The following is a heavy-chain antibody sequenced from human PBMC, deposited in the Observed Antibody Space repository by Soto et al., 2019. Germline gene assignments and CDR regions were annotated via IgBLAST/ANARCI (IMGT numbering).Heavy chain of an antibody. CDR3: TTDSSGTTY. CDR2: LTGTTGNI. CDR1: GFTFRRFT. Sequence: PGGSLRLSCAASGFTFRRFTMHWVRQAPGKGLEWVSTLTGTTGNIYYADSVKGRFTISRDNAKNSLYLQMDGLRAEDTAVYYCTTDSSGTTYWGQGTLVTVSS. J-gene: IGHJ4*02. D-gene: IGHD6-19*01. V-gene: IGHV3-21*01.